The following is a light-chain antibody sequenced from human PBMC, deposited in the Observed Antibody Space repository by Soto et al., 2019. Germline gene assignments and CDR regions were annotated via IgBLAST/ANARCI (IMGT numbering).Light chain of an antibody. J-gene: IGKJ4*01. CDR3: QHYNNWLGT. CDR2: GES. CDR1: QSVISS. Sequence: EIVVTQSPALLSVSPGERVTLSCRASQSVISSIAWYQQKLGQAPRLLIYGESTRATGIPARFSGSGSGTEFFLTISSLQSEDFAMYYCQHYNNWLGTFGGGTKVEIK. V-gene: IGKV3-15*01.